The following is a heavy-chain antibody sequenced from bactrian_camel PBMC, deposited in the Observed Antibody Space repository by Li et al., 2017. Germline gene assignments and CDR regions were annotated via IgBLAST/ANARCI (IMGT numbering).Heavy chain of an antibody. CDR1: GFTFSSYW. J-gene: IGHJ6*01. CDR2: INSVGSTT. CDR3: ATDPVGTWDLGRYGY. D-gene: IGHD5*01. V-gene: IGHV3S1*01. Sequence: HVQLVESGGGLVQPGGSLRLSCAASGFTFSSYWMYWVRQAPGKGIDRVSAINSVGSTTWYADSVKGRFTISRDKTKNTLYLQLNSLKTEDTAVHYCATDPVGTWDLGRYGYWGQGTQVTVS.